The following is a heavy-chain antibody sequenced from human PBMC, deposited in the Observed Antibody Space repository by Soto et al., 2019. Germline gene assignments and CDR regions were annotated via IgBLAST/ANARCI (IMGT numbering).Heavy chain of an antibody. J-gene: IGHJ4*02. CDR2: ISSSSSTI. D-gene: IGHD3-10*01. CDR3: ARSNYYGSPGDFDY. CDR1: GFTFSSYS. V-gene: IGHV3-48*01. Sequence: EVQLVESGGGLVQPGGSLRLSCAASGFTFSSYSMNWVRQAPGKGLEWVSYISSSSSTIYYADSVKGRFTISRDNAKNSLYLQMNSRRAEDRAVYYCARSNYYGSPGDFDYWGQGTLVTVSS.